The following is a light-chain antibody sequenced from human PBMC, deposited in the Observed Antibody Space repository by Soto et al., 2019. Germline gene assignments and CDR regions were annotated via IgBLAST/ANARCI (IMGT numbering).Light chain of an antibody. CDR1: HSVSSSY. CDR2: GAS. Sequence: EIVLTQSPGTLSLSPGERATLSCRASHSVSSSYLAWYQQKPGQAPRLLIYGASSRATGIPDRFSGSGSGTDFTLTISRLEPEDFAVYYCQQYGSSFGQGTKVEIK. CDR3: QQYGSS. V-gene: IGKV3-20*01. J-gene: IGKJ1*01.